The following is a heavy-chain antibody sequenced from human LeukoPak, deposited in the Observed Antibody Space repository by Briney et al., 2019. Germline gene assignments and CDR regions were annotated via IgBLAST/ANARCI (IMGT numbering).Heavy chain of an antibody. CDR1: GFTFSSYA. J-gene: IGHJ5*02. V-gene: IGHV3-23*01. Sequence: GGSLRLSCAATGFTFSSYAMSWVRQAPGKGLEWVSAISGSGGSTYYADSVKGRFTISRDNSKNTLYLQMNSLRAEDTAVYYCAKDKYSPNINNWFDPWGQGTLVTVSS. CDR2: ISGSGGST. D-gene: IGHD5-18*01. CDR3: AKDKYSPNINNWFDP.